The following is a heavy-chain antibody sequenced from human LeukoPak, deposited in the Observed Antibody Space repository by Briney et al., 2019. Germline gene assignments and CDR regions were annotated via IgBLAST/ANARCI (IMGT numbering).Heavy chain of an antibody. CDR1: GFTFSSYA. CDR3: AKSGLTMVRGVIPSYYYYMDV. Sequence: GGSLRLSCAASGFTFSSYAMHWVRQAPGKGLEWVAVISYDGSNKYYADSVKGRFTISRDNSKNTLYLQMNSLRAEDTAVYYCAKSGLTMVRGVIPSYYYYMDVWGKGTTVTISS. D-gene: IGHD3-10*01. J-gene: IGHJ6*03. CDR2: ISYDGSNK. V-gene: IGHV3-30*04.